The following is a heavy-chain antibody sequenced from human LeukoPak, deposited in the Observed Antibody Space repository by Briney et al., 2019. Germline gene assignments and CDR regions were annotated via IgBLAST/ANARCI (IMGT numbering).Heavy chain of an antibody. CDR3: ATVGGLDSRLYYFDY. Sequence: ASVKVSCTASGYTFTVYYMHWVRQAPGQGLEWMGWIDPNSGGTNYAQKFQGRVTITRDTSISTAYMELSRLRSDDTAVYYCATVGGLDSRLYYFDYWGQGTLVTVSS. CDR1: GYTFTVYY. V-gene: IGHV1-2*02. D-gene: IGHD3-22*01. CDR2: IDPNSGGT. J-gene: IGHJ4*02.